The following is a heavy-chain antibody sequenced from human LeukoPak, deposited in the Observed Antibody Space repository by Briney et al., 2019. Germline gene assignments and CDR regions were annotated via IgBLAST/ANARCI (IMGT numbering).Heavy chain of an antibody. D-gene: IGHD3-10*01. CDR1: GVAFSGYY. J-gene: IGHJ6*04. CDR2: MNHRGGT. V-gene: IGHV4-34*01. Sequence: PSETLSLTCAVYGVAFSGYYCSWIRQAPGKGLDWLGEMNHRGGTNSSPSLQSSVPISVHTSKNQFSLTLSSVPAADSAVYYCARGKGYYYGSGSPYYYGMDVWGKGTTVTVSS. CDR3: ARGKGYYYGSGSPYYYGMDV.